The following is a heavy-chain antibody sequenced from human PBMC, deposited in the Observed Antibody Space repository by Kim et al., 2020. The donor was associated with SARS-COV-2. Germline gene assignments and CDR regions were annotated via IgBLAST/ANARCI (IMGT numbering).Heavy chain of an antibody. Sequence: GGSLRLSCAASGFTFSSYGMHWVRQAPGKGLEWVAVISYDGSNKYYADSVKGRFTISRDNSKNTLYLQMNSLRAEDTAVYYCAKDHAISGSYYKGTSYYYYYYGMDVWGQGTTVTVSS. D-gene: IGHD1-26*01. V-gene: IGHV3-30*18. CDR3: AKDHAISGSYYKGTSYYYYYYGMDV. J-gene: IGHJ6*02. CDR2: ISYDGSNK. CDR1: GFTFSSYG.